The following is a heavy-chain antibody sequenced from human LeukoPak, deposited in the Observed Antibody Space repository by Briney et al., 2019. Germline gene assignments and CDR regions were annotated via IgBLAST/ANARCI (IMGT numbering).Heavy chain of an antibody. Sequence: PGGSLRLSCAAPGFTFSSYEMNWVRQAPGRRLEWVSYISSSGTTIYYADSVKGRFTISRDNAKNSLYLQMNSLRAEDTAVYYCARGPAPCDYWGQGTLVTVSS. J-gene: IGHJ4*02. CDR1: GFTFSSYE. CDR3: ARGPAPCDY. V-gene: IGHV3-48*03. CDR2: ISSSGTTI.